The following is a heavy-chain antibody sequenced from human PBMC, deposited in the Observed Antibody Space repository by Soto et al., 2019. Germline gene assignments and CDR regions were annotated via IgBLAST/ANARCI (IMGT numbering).Heavy chain of an antibody. CDR3: ARASGSSYWFDP. CDR1: GFTFSRYG. V-gene: IGHV1-18*01. CDR2: ISAYNGNT. Sequence: ASGKGSCKASGFTFSRYGISWVGQAPGQGLEWMGWISAYNGNTNYAQKLQGRVTMTTDTSTSTAYMELRSLRSDDTAVYYCARASGSSYWFDPWGQGTLVTVSS. J-gene: IGHJ5*02. D-gene: IGHD1-26*01.